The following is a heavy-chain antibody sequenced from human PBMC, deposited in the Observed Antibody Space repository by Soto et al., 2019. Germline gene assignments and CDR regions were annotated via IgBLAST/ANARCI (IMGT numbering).Heavy chain of an antibody. J-gene: IGHJ4*02. D-gene: IGHD3-22*01. CDR3: AKDNYYDSSGYLDYFDY. CDR2: ILGSSGGNT. CDR1: GFPFSTYS. V-gene: IGHV3-23*01. Sequence: GGSLRLSCAVSGFPFSTYSMNWVRQAPGKGLEWVSYILGSSGGNTYYADSVKGRFTISRDNSKNTLYLQMNSLRAEDTAVYYCAKDNYYDSSGYLDYFDYWGQGTLVTVSS.